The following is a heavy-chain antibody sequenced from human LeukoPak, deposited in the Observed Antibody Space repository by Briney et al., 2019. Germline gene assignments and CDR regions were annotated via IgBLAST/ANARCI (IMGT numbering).Heavy chain of an antibody. CDR2: INAGKGNT. CDR3: ASTINYYDSSGYYDY. D-gene: IGHD3-22*01. J-gene: IGHJ4*02. V-gene: IGHV1-3*01. Sequence: ASVTVSCKASGYTFTNYAMHWVRQAPGQRLEWMGWINAGKGNTKYSQKFQGRVTITRDTSASTAYMKLSSLRSEDTAVYYCASTINYYDSSGYYDYWGQGTLVTVSS. CDR1: GYTFTNYA.